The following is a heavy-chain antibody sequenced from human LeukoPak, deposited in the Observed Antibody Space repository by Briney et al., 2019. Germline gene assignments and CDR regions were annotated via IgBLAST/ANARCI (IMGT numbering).Heavy chain of an antibody. D-gene: IGHD3-22*01. Sequence: PGGSLRLSCAASGFTFNNYGMHWVRQAPGKGLEWVAVISYDGSNKYYADSVKGRFTISRDNSKNTLYLQMNSLRAEDTAVYYCARDAESHYYDSSGYPGYWGQGTLVTVSS. J-gene: IGHJ4*02. CDR2: ISYDGSNK. CDR1: GFTFNNYG. CDR3: ARDAESHYYDSSGYPGY. V-gene: IGHV3-30*03.